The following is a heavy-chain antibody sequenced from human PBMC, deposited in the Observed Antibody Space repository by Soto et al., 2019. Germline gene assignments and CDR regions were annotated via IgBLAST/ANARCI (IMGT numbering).Heavy chain of an antibody. CDR3: ATGRGVDRRLE. CDR2: FDPEDGKR. V-gene: IGHV1-24*01. CDR1: GYTLTELS. J-gene: IGHJ4*02. Sequence: ASVKVSCKVSGYTLTELSMHWVRQAPGKGLEWMGGFDPEDGKRIYAQKFQGRVTMTEDTSTETSYMELNSLRSEDTAVYYCATGRGVDRRLEWGQGTLLTVSS. D-gene: IGHD3-10*01.